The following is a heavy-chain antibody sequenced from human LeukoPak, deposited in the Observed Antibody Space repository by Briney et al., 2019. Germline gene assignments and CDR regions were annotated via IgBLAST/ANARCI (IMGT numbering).Heavy chain of an antibody. CDR2: ISSSGSTI. CDR1: GFTFSSYE. V-gene: IGHV3-48*03. CDR3: ARSRLRIAAAGPIDY. D-gene: IGHD6-13*01. Sequence: GGSLRLSCAASGFTFSSYEMNWVRQAPGKGLEWVSYISSSGSTIYYAGSVKGRFTISRDNAKNSLYLQMNSLRAEDTAVYYCARSRLRIAAAGPIDYWGQGTLVTVSS. J-gene: IGHJ4*02.